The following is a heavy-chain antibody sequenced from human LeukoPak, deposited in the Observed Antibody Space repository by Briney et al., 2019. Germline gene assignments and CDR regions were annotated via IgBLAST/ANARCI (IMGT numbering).Heavy chain of an antibody. CDR1: GFTFSNYW. D-gene: IGHD3-9*01. CDR3: VRDWDHFDFDS. CDR2: IKGDGSHT. Sequence: GRSLRLSCAASGFTFSNYWMHWVRQAPGKGLVWVSRIKGDGSHTIYADSVKGRFTISRDNDKNTLYLQMKSLRAEDTAVYYCVRDWDHFDFDSWGQGTLVTVSS. J-gene: IGHJ5*01. V-gene: IGHV3-74*01.